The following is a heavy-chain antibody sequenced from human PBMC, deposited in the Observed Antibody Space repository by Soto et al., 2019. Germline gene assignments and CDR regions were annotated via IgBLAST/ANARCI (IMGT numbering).Heavy chain of an antibody. V-gene: IGHV4-59*08. CDR3: ARLAPQYYYYYMDV. CDR2: IYYSGST. CDR1: GGSISSYY. D-gene: IGHD2-15*01. J-gene: IGHJ6*03. Sequence: SETLSLTCTVSGGSISSYYWSWIRQPPGKGLEWIGYIYYSGSTNYNPSLKSRVTISVDTSKNQFSLKLSSVTAADMAVYYCARLAPQYYYYYMDVWGKGTTVTVSS.